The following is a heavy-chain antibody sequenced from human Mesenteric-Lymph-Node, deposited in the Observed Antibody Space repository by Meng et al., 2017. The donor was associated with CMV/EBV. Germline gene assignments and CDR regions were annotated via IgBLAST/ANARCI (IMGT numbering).Heavy chain of an antibody. J-gene: IGHJ5*02. CDR2: INHSGST. V-gene: IGHV4-34*01. Sequence: SETLSLTCAVYGGSFSGYYWSWIRQPPGKGLEWIGEINHSGSTNYNPSLKSRVTISVDTSKNQFSLKLSSVTAADTAVYYCARELTYYYDSSGYYFSWFDPWGQGTLVTVSS. D-gene: IGHD3-22*01. CDR3: ARELTYYYDSSGYYFSWFDP. CDR1: GGSFSGYY.